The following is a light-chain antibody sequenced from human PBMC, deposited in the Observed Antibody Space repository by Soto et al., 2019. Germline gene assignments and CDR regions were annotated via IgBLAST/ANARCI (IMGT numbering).Light chain of an antibody. CDR1: QGISTY. CDR2: AAS. Sequence: DIQMTQSPSSVSASVGVRVTMTCRAIQGISTYLAWYQQKPGKAPKLQISAASSLQSGVPTRFNDSGSGTDFTLIISSLQPEDSATYYCKQDNLFPHSFDGGTNIDIK. J-gene: IGKJ4*02. CDR3: KQDNLFPHS. V-gene: IGKV1-12*01.